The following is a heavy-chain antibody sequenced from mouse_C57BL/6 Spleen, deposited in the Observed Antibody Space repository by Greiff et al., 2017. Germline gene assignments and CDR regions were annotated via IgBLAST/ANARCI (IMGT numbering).Heavy chain of an antibody. CDR1: GYTFTSYW. D-gene: IGHD1-1*01. CDR2: IHPSDSDT. V-gene: IGHV1-74*01. CDR3: AISELYLDYYGSSYNAY. J-gene: IGHJ3*01. Sequence: QVQLLQPGAELVKPGASVKVSCTASGYTFTSYWMHWVKQRPGQGLEWVGRIHPSDSDTNYNQKFKGKATWTVDKSSSTAYMQLSSLISEDSAVYYCAISELYLDYYGSSYNAYWGQGTLVTVSA.